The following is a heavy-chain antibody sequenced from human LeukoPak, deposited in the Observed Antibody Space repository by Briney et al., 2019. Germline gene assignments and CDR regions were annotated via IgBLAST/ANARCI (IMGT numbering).Heavy chain of an antibody. CDR2: INPNSGGT. Sequence: ASVKVSCKASGYTFTGYYMHWVRQAPGQGLEWMGWINPNSGGTNYAQKFQGRVTMTRDTSISTAYMELSRLRSDDTAVYYCARYYCSSATCYTWWFDSWGQGTLVTVSS. V-gene: IGHV1-2*02. CDR1: GYTFTGYY. CDR3: ARYYCSSATCYTWWFDS. D-gene: IGHD2-2*02. J-gene: IGHJ5*01.